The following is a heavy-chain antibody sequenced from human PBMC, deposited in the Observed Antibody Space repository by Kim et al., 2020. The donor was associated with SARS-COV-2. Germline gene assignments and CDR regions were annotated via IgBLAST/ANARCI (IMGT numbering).Heavy chain of an antibody. CDR2: ISSSSSTI. Sequence: GGSLRLSCAASGFTFSSYSMNWVRQAPGKGLEWGSYISSSSSTIYYADSVKGRFTISRDNAKNSLYLQMNSLRAEDTAVYYCARDNPLTAWFDYWCHGTL. CDR1: GFTFSSYS. V-gene: IGHV3-48*01. J-gene: IGHJ4*01. CDR3: ARDNPLTAWFDY. D-gene: IGHD5-18*01.